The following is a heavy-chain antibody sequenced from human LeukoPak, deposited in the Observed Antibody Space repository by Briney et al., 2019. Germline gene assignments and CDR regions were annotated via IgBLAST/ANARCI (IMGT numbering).Heavy chain of an antibody. CDR1: GGSFSGYY. V-gene: IGHV4-34*01. CDR3: ARDGYLAVDY. CDR2: IYYSGNT. J-gene: IGHJ4*02. D-gene: IGHD2-2*03. Sequence: SETLSLTCAVYGGSFSGYYWGWIRQPPGKGLEWIGSIYYSGNTYYNPSLQSRVTVSVDTSKNQFSLKVSSVTAADTAVYYCARDGYLAVDYWGQGTLVSVSS.